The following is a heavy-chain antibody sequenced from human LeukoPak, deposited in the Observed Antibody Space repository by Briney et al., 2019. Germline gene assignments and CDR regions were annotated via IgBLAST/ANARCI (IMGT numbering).Heavy chain of an antibody. D-gene: IGHD3-16*01. J-gene: IGHJ6*02. Sequence: SETLSLTCTVSGGSISSYYCCWIWQPPGQGKEWIGYSYYSGSTNYNPSLKSRVTISVDTSKNQFSLKLSSVTAADTAVYYCGRGSHEREGGYYSGMDVWGQGTTVTVSS. CDR1: GGSISSYY. CDR2: SYYSGST. V-gene: IGHV4-59*01. CDR3: GRGSHEREGGYYSGMDV.